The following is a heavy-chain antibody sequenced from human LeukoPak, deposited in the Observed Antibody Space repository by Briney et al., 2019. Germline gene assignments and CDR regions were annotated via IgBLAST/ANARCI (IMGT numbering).Heavy chain of an antibody. Sequence: SETLSLTCTVSGGSISSYYWSWIRQPPGKGLEWIGYIYYSGSTNYNPSLKSRVTISVDTSKNQFSLKLSSVTAADTAVYYCARVSSWYVPYFDYWGQGTLVTVSS. D-gene: IGHD6-13*01. J-gene: IGHJ4*02. CDR2: IYYSGST. CDR1: GGSISSYY. V-gene: IGHV4-59*01. CDR3: ARVSSWYVPYFDY.